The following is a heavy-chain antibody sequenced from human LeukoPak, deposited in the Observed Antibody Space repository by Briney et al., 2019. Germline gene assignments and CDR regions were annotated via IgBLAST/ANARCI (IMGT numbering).Heavy chain of an antibody. CDR3: AIPLGSGNYYFYFDY. J-gene: IGHJ4*02. V-gene: IGHV1-2*02. Sequence: GASVKVSCKASGYTFTGYYIHWVREAPGQGLEWMGWINPNSGGTNYAQKFQGRVTMTRDTSVTTAYMELSRLRSDDTAVYYCAIPLGSGNYYFYFDYRGQGSLVTVSS. D-gene: IGHD3-10*01. CDR1: GYTFTGYY. CDR2: INPNSGGT.